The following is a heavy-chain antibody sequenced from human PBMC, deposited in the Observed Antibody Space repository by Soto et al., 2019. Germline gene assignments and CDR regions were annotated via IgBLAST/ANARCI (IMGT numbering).Heavy chain of an antibody. J-gene: IGHJ4*02. V-gene: IGHV3-30*18. CDR1: GFTFSGYG. Sequence: QVQLVESGGGVVQPGRSLRLSCAASGFTFSGYGMHWVRQAPGKGLEWVAVISYDGTKKYYADSMKGRFTISRDDSKNTLYLQMNGLRPEDTAVYYCAKDLGAGYSYLEYWGQGTLVTVSS. CDR3: AKDLGAGYSYLEY. D-gene: IGHD5-18*01. CDR2: ISYDGTKK.